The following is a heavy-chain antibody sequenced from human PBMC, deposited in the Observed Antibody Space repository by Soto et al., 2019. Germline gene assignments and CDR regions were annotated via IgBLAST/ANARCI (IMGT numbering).Heavy chain of an antibody. CDR1: GGSVSSDSNY. J-gene: IGHJ4*02. CDR3: ARDRYNWNRYFFDY. Sequence: LSLPCTVSGGSVSSDSNYWSWIRQPPGKGLEWIGYIYYTGSTKYNPSLKSRVSMSVDTSKNQFSLKLSSVTAADTAAYYCARDRYNWNRYFFDYWGQGTLVTVSS. D-gene: IGHD1-1*01. CDR2: IYYTGST. V-gene: IGHV4-61*01.